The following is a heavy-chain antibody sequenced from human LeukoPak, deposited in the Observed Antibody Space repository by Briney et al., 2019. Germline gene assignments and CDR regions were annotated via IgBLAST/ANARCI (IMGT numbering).Heavy chain of an antibody. Sequence: SETLSLTCTVSGGSISSYYWSWIRQPPGKGLEWIGYIYYSGSTNYNPSLKSRVTISVDTSKNQFSLKLSSVTAADAAVYYCARVGDSSGYYPFDYWGQGTLVTVSS. CDR1: GGSISSYY. CDR2: IYYSGST. CDR3: ARVGDSSGYYPFDY. D-gene: IGHD3-22*01. J-gene: IGHJ4*02. V-gene: IGHV4-59*01.